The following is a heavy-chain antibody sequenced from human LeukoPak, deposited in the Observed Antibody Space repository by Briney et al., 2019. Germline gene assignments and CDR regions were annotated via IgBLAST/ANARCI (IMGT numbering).Heavy chain of an antibody. CDR2: IRYDGSKK. D-gene: IGHD1-1*01. Sequence: PGGSLRLSCAASGFIFSSYGMHWVRQAPGKGLEWVAFIRYDGSKKYYADSVKGRFTIYRDNSTNTLYLQMNSLRAEDTAVYYCVKRWTGTTIGQQDYWGQGTLVTVSS. CDR1: GFIFSSYG. V-gene: IGHV3-30*02. J-gene: IGHJ4*02. CDR3: VKRWTGTTIGQQDY.